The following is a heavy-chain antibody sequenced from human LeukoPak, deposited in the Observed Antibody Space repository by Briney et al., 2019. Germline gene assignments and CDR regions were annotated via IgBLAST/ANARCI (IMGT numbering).Heavy chain of an antibody. V-gene: IGHV1-2*02. CDR1: GDTFIRYG. CDR2: INPNSGGT. J-gene: IGHJ6*03. CDR3: ARTIQFETYYYYYMDV. D-gene: IGHD5-18*01. Sequence: ASVKVSCKASGDTFIRYGISWVRQAPGQGLEWMGWINPNSGGTNYAQKFQGRVTMTRDTSISTAYMELSRLRSDDTAVYYCARTIQFETYYYYYMDVWGKGTTVTISS.